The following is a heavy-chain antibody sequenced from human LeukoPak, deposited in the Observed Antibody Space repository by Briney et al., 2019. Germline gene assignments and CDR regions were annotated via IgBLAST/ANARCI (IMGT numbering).Heavy chain of an antibody. D-gene: IGHD3-22*01. CDR2: ISSSSSTI. Sequence: GGSLRLSCAASGFTFSSYSMNWVRQAPGKGLEWVSYISSSSSTIYYADSVKGRFTISRDNAKNSLYLQMNSLRAEDTAVYYCARVELWPYYYDSSGYYPLGYFDCWGQGTLVTVSS. J-gene: IGHJ4*02. CDR1: GFTFSSYS. CDR3: ARVELWPYYYDSSGYYPLGYFDC. V-gene: IGHV3-48*04.